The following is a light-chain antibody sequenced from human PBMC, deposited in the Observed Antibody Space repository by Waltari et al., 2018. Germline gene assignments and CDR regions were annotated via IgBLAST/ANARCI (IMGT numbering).Light chain of an antibody. J-gene: IGKJ1*01. CDR2: WAS. Sequence: DSVMTQSPASLAVSLGERATINCKSSQTLLYSAINQNSLAWYQQKPGPPPKLLIYWASTRASGVPDRFSGSGSGTDFTLSISSLQAEDVAVYFCQQFSSPPTWTFGQGTKVEIK. V-gene: IGKV4-1*01. CDR1: QTLLYSAINQNS. CDR3: QQFSSPPTWT.